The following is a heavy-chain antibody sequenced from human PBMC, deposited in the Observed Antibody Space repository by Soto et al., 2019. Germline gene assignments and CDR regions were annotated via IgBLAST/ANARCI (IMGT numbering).Heavy chain of an antibody. D-gene: IGHD2-15*01. V-gene: IGHV4-59*01. CDR3: EVSKGFCRGGSCYISRYFDY. CDR2: IYYSGST. CDR1: GGSISSYY. J-gene: IGHJ4*02. Sequence: SETLSLTCTVSGGSISSYYWSWIRQPPGKGLEWIGYIYYSGSTNYNPSLKSRVTISVDTSKNQFSLKLSSVTAADTAMYYCEVSKGFCRGGSCYISRYFDYWGQGTRFPVSS.